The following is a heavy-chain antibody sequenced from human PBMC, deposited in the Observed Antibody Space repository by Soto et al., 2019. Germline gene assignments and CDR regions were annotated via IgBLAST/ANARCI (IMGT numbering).Heavy chain of an antibody. V-gene: IGHV3-30*04. CDR2: ISYDGSNK. CDR3: ARDVVGALDY. CDR1: GFTFSSYA. Sequence: GGSLRLSCAASGFTFSSYAMHWVRQAPGKGLEWVAVISYDGSNKYYADSVKGRFTISRDNSKNTLYLQMNSLRAEDTAVYYCARDVVGALDYWGQGTLVTVSS. J-gene: IGHJ4*02. D-gene: IGHD1-26*01.